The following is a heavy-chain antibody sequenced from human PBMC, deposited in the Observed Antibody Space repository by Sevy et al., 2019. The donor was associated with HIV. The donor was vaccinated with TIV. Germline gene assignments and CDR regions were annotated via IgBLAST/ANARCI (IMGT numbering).Heavy chain of an antibody. CDR1: GFTFNTHA. V-gene: IGHV3-30*04. D-gene: IGHD4-4*01. Sequence: GGSLRLTCAASGFTFNTHAMHWVRLAPGKGLEWVAVTSYAGSATDYTDSVKGRFTISRDNSKNKLYLEMTSLRVEDTAVYYCTTDSGYDPNYVPGHYWGQGTPVTVSS. J-gene: IGHJ4*02. CDR3: TTDSGYDPNYVPGHY. CDR2: TSYAGSAT.